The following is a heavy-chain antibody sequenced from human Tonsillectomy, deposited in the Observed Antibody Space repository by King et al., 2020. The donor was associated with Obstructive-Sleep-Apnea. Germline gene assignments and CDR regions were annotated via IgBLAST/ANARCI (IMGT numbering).Heavy chain of an antibody. Sequence: VQLVESGGALVQPGGSLRLSCAASGFTFSSYWMHWVRQAPGKGLVWVSHINSDGSSTSYADSVRGRFTISRDNAKNTLYLQMNRLRAEDTAVYFCARDRVVRGYYYYYGMDVWGQGTAVTVSS. V-gene: IGHV3-74*01. CDR3: ARDRVVRGYYYYYGMDV. D-gene: IGHD3-10*01. CDR2: INSDGSST. CDR1: GFTFSSYW. J-gene: IGHJ6*02.